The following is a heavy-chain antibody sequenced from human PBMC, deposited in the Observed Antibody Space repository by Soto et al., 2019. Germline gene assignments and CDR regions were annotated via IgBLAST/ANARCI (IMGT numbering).Heavy chain of an antibody. Sequence: PGGSLRLSCAASGFTFSSYGMHWVRQAPGKGLEWVPVISYDGSNKYYADSVKGRFTISRDNSKNTLYLQMNSLRAEDTAVYYCAKAFYDIVVVPAARFRNWFDPWGQGTLVTVSS. CDR3: AKAFYDIVVVPAARFRNWFDP. J-gene: IGHJ5*02. D-gene: IGHD2-2*01. CDR1: GFTFSSYG. CDR2: ISYDGSNK. V-gene: IGHV3-30*18.